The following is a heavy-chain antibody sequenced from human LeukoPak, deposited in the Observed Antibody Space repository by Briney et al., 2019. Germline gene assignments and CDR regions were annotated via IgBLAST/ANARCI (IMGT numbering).Heavy chain of an antibody. D-gene: IGHD5-18*01. Sequence: PGGSLRLSCVASGFTFSSYEMNWVRQAPGKGLEWVSYISSSGSTIYYADSVKGRFTISRDNAKYSLYLQMNSLRAEDTAVYYCAREGYSSYDYWGQGTLVTVSS. CDR2: ISSSGSTI. V-gene: IGHV3-48*03. CDR1: GFTFSSYE. CDR3: AREGYSSYDY. J-gene: IGHJ4*02.